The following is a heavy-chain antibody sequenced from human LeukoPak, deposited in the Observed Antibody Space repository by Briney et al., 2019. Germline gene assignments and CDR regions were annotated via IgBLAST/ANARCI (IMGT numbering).Heavy chain of an antibody. J-gene: IGHJ6*03. CDR2: IYYSGST. CDR1: GGSISSGDYY. CDR3: ARHPTTDIVVVPAADNYYYYYYMDV. V-gene: IGHV4-30-4*08. D-gene: IGHD2-2*01. Sequence: PSETLSLTCTVSGGSISSGDYYWSCICQPPGKGLECIGYIYYSGSTYYNPSLKSRVTISVDTSKNQFSLKLSSVTAADTAVYYCARHPTTDIVVVPAADNYYYYYYMDVWGKGTTVTVSS.